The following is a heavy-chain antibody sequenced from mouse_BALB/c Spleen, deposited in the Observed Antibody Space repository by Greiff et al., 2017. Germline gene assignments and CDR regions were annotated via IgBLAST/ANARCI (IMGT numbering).Heavy chain of an antibody. V-gene: IGHV5-9-4*01. CDR3: AKVSDSSGYEWPMDY. CDR1: GFTFSSYA. J-gene: IGHJ4*01. Sequence: EVKLVESGGGLVKPGGSLKLSCAASGFTFSSYAMSWVRQSPEKRLEWVAEISSGGSYTYYPDTVTGRFTISRDNAKNTLYLEMSSLRSEDTAMYYCAKVSDSSGYEWPMDYWGQGTSVTVSS. CDR2: ISSGGSYT. D-gene: IGHD3-2*01.